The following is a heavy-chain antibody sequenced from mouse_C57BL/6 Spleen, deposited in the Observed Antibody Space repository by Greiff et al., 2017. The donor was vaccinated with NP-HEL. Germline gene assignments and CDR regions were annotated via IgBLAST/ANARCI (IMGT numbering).Heavy chain of an antibody. CDR2: IDPSDSYT. D-gene: IGHD1-1*01. J-gene: IGHJ4*01. CDR1: GYTFTSYW. CDR3: ARGGTVVATRAMVY. Sequence: QVQLQQPGAELVMPGASVKLSCKASGYTFTSYWMHWVKQRPGQGLEWIGEIDPSDSYTNYNQKFKGKSTLTVDKSSSTAYMQLSSLTSEDSAVYYCARGGTVVATRAMVYWGKGTSVTVAS. V-gene: IGHV1-69*01.